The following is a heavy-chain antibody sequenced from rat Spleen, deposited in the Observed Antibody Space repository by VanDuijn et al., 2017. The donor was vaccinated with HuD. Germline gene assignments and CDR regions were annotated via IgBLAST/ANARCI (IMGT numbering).Heavy chain of an antibody. CDR2: INNAGST. CDR1: GHSITSSYR. Sequence: EVQLQESGPGLVKVSESLSLTCSVTGHSITSSYRWNWIRKFPGNKLEWLGYINNAGSTNYNPSLKSRISIARDTSKNQFFLQVNSVTTEDTATYYCARSRYNNYYFDYWGQGVMVAVSS. CDR3: ARSRYNNYYFDY. V-gene: IGHV3-3*01. D-gene: IGHD1-10*01. J-gene: IGHJ2*01.